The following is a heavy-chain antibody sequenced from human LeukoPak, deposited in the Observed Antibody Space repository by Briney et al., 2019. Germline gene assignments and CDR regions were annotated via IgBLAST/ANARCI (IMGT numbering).Heavy chain of an antibody. CDR2: IKQDGSEK. D-gene: IGHD3-10*01. Sequence: PGGSLRLSCAASGFTFSSYWMSWVRQAPGKGLEWVANIKQDGSEKYYVDSVKGRFTISRDNAKNSLYLQMNSLRAEDTAVYYCARELYGSGSYYPDYWGQGTLVTVSS. V-gene: IGHV3-7*01. CDR1: GFTFSSYW. J-gene: IGHJ4*02. CDR3: ARELYGSGSYYPDY.